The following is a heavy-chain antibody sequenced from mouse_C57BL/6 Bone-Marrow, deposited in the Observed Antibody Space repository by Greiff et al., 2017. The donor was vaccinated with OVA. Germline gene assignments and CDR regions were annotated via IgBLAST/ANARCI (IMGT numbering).Heavy chain of an antibody. D-gene: IGHD1-3*01. J-gene: IGHJ4*01. V-gene: IGHV5-4*03. CDR2: IRAGGSYT. CDR3: APKGGAMDD. Sequence: EVKLVESGGGLVKPGGSLKLSCAASGFTFSSYALSWVRQTPEKRLEWVATIRAGGSYTYYPDTVKGRFPSSREKDKNNRELQRSQLEAEDTAMEYGAPKGGAMDDWGQGTSVTVSS. CDR1: GFTFSSYA.